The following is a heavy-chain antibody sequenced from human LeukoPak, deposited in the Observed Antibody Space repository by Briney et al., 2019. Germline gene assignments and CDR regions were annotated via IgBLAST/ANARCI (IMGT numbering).Heavy chain of an antibody. D-gene: IGHD3-22*01. CDR2: IYPGDSDA. V-gene: IGHV5-51*01. J-gene: IGHJ3*02. CDR3: VKYYYDSSGYSPQDAFDI. Sequence: TGESLKISCQGSGYSFTSYWIGWVRQMPGKGLEWMGIIYPGDSDARYSPSFQGQVTISADKSISTAYLQWSSLKASDTAMYYCVKYYYDSSGYSPQDAFDIWGQGTMVTVSS. CDR1: GYSFTSYW.